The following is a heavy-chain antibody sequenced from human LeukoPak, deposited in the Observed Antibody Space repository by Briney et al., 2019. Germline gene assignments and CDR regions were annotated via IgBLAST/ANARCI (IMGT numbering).Heavy chain of an antibody. CDR2: IYYSGST. CDR3: AREGTSRYYGSGHIYYMDV. Sequence: SETLSLTCTVSGGSISRSSYYWGGIRQPPGKGLEWIGSIYYSGSTYYNPSLKSRVTISVDTSKNQFSLKLSSVTAADTAVYYCAREGTSRYYGSGHIYYMDVWGKGTTVTISS. V-gene: IGHV4-39*07. CDR1: GGSISRSSYY. J-gene: IGHJ6*03. D-gene: IGHD3-10*01.